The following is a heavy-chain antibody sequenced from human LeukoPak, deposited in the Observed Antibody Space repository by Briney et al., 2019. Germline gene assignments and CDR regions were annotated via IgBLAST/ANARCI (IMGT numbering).Heavy chain of an antibody. J-gene: IGHJ4*02. D-gene: IGHD1-1*01. V-gene: IGHV4-34*01. CDR2: INHSGST. CDR1: GGSFSGYY. Sequence: PSETLSLTCAVYGGSFSGYYWSWIRQPPGKGLEWIGEINHSGSTNYNPSLKSRVTISVDTSKNQFSLKLSSVTAADTAVYYCARGHPGTRSRNYFDYWGQGTLVTVSS. CDR3: ARGHPGTRSRNYFDY.